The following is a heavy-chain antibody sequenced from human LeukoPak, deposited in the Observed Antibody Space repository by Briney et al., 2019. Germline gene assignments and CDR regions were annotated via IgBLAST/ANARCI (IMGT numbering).Heavy chain of an antibody. D-gene: IGHD3-22*01. CDR3: ARNGVESMIVVDCYLDL. V-gene: IGHV3-21*01. J-gene: IGHJ2*01. CDR2: ISSSSSYI. CDR1: GFTFSSYS. Sequence: PGGSLRLSCAASGFTFSSYSMNWVRQAPGKGLEWVSSISSSSSYIYYADSVKGRFTISRDNAKNSLYLQMNSLRAEDTAVYYCARNGVESMIVVDCYLDLWGRGTLVTVSS.